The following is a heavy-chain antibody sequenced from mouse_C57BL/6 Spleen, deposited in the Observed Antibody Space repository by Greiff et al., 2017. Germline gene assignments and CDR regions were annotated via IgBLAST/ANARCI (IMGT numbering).Heavy chain of an antibody. CDR2: ISSGSSTI. Sequence: EVHLVESGGGLVKPGGSLKLSCAASGFTFSDYGMHWVRQAPEKGLEWVAYISSGSSTIYYADTVKGRFTISRDNAKNTLFLQMTSLRSEDTAMYYCSKFITTVVATPGWYFDVWGTGTTVTVSS. D-gene: IGHD1-1*01. V-gene: IGHV5-17*01. CDR1: GFTFSDYG. CDR3: SKFITTVVATPGWYFDV. J-gene: IGHJ1*03.